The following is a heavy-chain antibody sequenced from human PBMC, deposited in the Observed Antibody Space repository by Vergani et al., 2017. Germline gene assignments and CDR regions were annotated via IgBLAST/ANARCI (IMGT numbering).Heavy chain of an antibody. CDR2: ITYNGGRT. Sequence: EVQLVESGGGVVRPGGSLRLSCAASGFTFDDYGMSWVRQAPGKGLEWVSTITYNGGRTYYADSVTGRFTISRDNSKNTLFLQLKTLRAEDTGVYYCAKEGYCSSTSCYSYWGQGTLVTVSS. CDR1: GFTFDDYG. D-gene: IGHD2-2*01. J-gene: IGHJ4*02. CDR3: AKEGYCSSTSCYSY. V-gene: IGHV3-20*04.